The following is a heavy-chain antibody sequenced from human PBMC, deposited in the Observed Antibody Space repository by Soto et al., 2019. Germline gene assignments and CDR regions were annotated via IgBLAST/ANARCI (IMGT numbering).Heavy chain of an antibody. V-gene: IGHV4-59*01. CDR3: ARGAREVVVVPAAGHYYYYYYMDV. CDR2: IYYSGST. CDR1: GGSISSYY. J-gene: IGHJ6*03. D-gene: IGHD2-2*01. Sequence: SETLSLTCTVSGGSISSYYWSWIRQPPGKGLEWIGYIYYSGSTNYNPSLKSRVTISVDTSKNQFSLKLSSVTAADTAVYYCARGAREVVVVPAAGHYYYYYYMDVWGKGTTVTVSS.